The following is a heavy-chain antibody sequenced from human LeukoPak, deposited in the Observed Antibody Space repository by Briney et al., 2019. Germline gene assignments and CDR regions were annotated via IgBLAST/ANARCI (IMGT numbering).Heavy chain of an antibody. CDR3: ARAPATVTNLHWGYYYYMDV. V-gene: IGHV1-18*04. CDR2: ISAYNGNT. D-gene: IGHD4-17*01. Sequence: ASVKVSCKASGYTFTGYYMHWVRQAPGQGLEWMGWISAYNGNTNYAQKLQGRVTMTTDTSTSTAYMELRSLRSDDTAVYYCARAPATVTNLHWGYYYYMDVWGKGTTVTVSS. J-gene: IGHJ6*03. CDR1: GYTFTGYY.